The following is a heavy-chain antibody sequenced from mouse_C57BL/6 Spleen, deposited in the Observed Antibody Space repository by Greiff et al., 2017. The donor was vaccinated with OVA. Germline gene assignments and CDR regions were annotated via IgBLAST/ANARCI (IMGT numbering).Heavy chain of an antibody. CDR3: ARNYYGSSSYAMDY. V-gene: IGHV1-55*01. CDR1: GYTFTSYW. Sequence: VQLQQPGAELVKPGASVKMSCKASGYTFTSYWITWVKQRPGQGLEWIGDIYPGSGSTNYNEKFKSKATLPVDTSSSTAYMQLSSLTSEDSAVYCCARNYYGSSSYAMDYWGQGTSVTVSS. D-gene: IGHD1-1*01. CDR2: IYPGSGST. J-gene: IGHJ4*01.